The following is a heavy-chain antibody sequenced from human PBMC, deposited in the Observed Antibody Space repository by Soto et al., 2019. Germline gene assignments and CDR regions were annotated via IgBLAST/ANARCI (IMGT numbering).Heavy chain of an antibody. CDR2: ISAYNGNT. D-gene: IGHD3-10*01. J-gene: IGHJ4*02. V-gene: IGHV1-18*01. CDR3: ARTAELLWFGDQGGY. CDR1: GYTFTSYG. Sequence: QVQLVQSGAEVKKPGASGKVSCKASGYTFTSYGISWVRQAPGQGLEWMGWISAYNGNTNYAQKLQGRVTMTTDTSTSTAYMELRSLRSDDTAVYYCARTAELLWFGDQGGYWGQGTLVTVSS.